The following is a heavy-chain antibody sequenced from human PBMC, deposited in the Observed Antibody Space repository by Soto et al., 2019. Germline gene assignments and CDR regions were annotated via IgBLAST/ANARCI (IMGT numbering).Heavy chain of an antibody. CDR3: ARDLKRIGYYYGSGSLSGGMDV. CDR1: GGSISSGGYY. V-gene: IGHV4-31*03. J-gene: IGHJ6*02. Sequence: PSETLSLTCTVSGGSISSGGYYWSWIRQHPGKGLEWIGYIYYSGSTYYNPSLKSRVTISVDTSKNQFSLKLSSVTAADTAVYYCARDLKRIGYYYGSGSLSGGMDVWGQGTTVTVSS. CDR2: IYYSGST. D-gene: IGHD3-10*01.